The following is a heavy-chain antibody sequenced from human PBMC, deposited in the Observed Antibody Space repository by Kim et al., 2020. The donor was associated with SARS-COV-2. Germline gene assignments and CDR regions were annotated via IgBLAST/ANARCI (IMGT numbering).Heavy chain of an antibody. D-gene: IGHD3-10*01. CDR2: ISSSSSYI. Sequence: GGSLRLSCAASGFTFSSYSMNWVRQAPGKGLEWVSSISSSSSYIYYADSVKGRFTISRDNAKNSLYLQMNSLRAEDTAVYYCARDQYYYGSGSYSYYYYGMDVWGQGTTVTVSS. J-gene: IGHJ6*02. CDR3: ARDQYYYGSGSYSYYYYGMDV. V-gene: IGHV3-21*01. CDR1: GFTFSSYS.